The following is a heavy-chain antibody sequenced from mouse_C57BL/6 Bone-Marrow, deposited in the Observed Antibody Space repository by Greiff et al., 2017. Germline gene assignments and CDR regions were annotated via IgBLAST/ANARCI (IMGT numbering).Heavy chain of an antibody. Sequence: EVKLMESGGGLVKPGGSLKLSCAASGFTFSDYGMHWVRQAPEKGLEWVAYISSGSSTIYYADTVKGRFTISRDTAKNTLFLQMTSLRSEDTAMYYCARGLRRYAMDYWGQGTSVTVSS. J-gene: IGHJ4*01. CDR1: GFTFSDYG. CDR2: ISSGSSTI. D-gene: IGHD2-4*01. V-gene: IGHV5-17*01. CDR3: ARGLRRYAMDY.